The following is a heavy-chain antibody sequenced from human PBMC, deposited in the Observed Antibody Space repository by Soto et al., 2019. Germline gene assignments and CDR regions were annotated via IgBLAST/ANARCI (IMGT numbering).Heavy chain of an antibody. CDR2: IYHSGST. Sequence: SETLSLTCAVSGGSINSGGYSWSWIRQPPGKGLEWIGYIYHSGSTYYNPSLKSRVTISVDRSKNQFSLKLSSVTAADTAVYYCARGLITGSQYSGGWYYFDSWGQGTQVTVSS. V-gene: IGHV4-30-2*01. CDR1: GGSINSGGYS. CDR3: ARGLITGSQYSGGWYYFDS. J-gene: IGHJ4*02. D-gene: IGHD1-26*01.